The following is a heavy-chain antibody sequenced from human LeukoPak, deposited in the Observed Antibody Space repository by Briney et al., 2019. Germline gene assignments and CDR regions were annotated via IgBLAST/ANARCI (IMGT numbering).Heavy chain of an antibody. D-gene: IGHD6-13*01. V-gene: IGHV4-34*01. J-gene: IGHJ6*03. CDR1: GGSFSGHY. Sequence: SETLSLTCAVYGGSFSGHYWSWIRQPPGKGLEWIGEINHSGSTHYNPSLKSRVTISVVTSKNQFSLKLSSVTAADTAVYYCARWGHSSSWFSYYYYYMDVWGKGTTVTISS. CDR3: ARWGHSSSWFSYYYYYMDV. CDR2: INHSGST.